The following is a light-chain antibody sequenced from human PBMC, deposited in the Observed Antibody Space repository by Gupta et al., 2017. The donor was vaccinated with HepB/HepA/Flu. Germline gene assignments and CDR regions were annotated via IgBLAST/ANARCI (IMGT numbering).Light chain of an antibody. J-gene: IGKJ5*01. CDR1: QSVSSSY. CDR3: QQYGSAHGVRVT. V-gene: IGKV3-20*01. CDR2: GAS. Sequence: VLPQSPGTLSLSPGERAPRSCRASQSVSSSYVAWYQQKPGQAPRLLIYGASSRATGNPDRFSGRGCGTDFTHTSSRLEPEDFAVEYGQQYGSAHGVRVTFGQGTQLEIK.